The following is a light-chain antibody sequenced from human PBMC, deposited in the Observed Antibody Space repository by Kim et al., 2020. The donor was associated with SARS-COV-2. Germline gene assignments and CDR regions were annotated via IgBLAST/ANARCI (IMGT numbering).Light chain of an antibody. CDR2: RDS. Sequence: SVALGQTTRMTCGRDNNEKRNVHWYQQRPGQAPILVIYRDSKRPSGIPERVSGSNSGNTATLTISRVQAGDEADYYCQVWDGRAVVFGGGTQLTVL. V-gene: IGLV3-9*01. J-gene: IGLJ2*01. CDR1: NNEKRN. CDR3: QVWDGRAVV.